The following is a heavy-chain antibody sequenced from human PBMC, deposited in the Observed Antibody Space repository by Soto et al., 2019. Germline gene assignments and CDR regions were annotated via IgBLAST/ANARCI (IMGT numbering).Heavy chain of an antibody. V-gene: IGHV1-69*01. J-gene: IGHJ1*01. Sequence: PVRLSSWAPVGTFRSYAISWVRQAPGQGLECMGGINPSFGTANYAQKFQGRVTITADESTSTAYMELSSLRSEDTAVYYSARGAVVVSFEYFQHWGQGTRVTVS. CDR1: VGTFRSYA. CDR2: INPSFGTA. D-gene: IGHD3-22*01. CDR3: ARGAVVVSFEYFQH.